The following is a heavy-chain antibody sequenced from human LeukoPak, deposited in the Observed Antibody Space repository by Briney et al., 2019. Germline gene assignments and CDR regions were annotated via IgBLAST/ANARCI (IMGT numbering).Heavy chain of an antibody. CDR1: GGSISSYY. V-gene: IGHV4-59*01. J-gene: IGHJ4*02. Sequence: SETLSLTCTVSGGSISSYYWSWIRQPPGKGLEWIGYIYYSGSTNYNPSLKSRVTISVDTSKNQFSLKLSSVTAADMAVYYCARGYYGSGSFNFDYWGQGTLVTVSS. CDR2: IYYSGST. CDR3: ARGYYGSGSFNFDY. D-gene: IGHD3-10*01.